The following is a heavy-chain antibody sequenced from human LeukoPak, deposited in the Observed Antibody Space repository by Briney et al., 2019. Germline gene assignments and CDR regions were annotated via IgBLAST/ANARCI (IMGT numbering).Heavy chain of an antibody. CDR3: ARRFFDY. Sequence: GGSLRLSCAASGFTFSSNYMSWVRQAPGKGLEWVSVIYNGGSTFYADSVKGRFTISRDNSKNTLYLQMNSLRAEDTAVYYCARRFFDYWGQGTLVTVSS. CDR1: GFTFSSNY. J-gene: IGHJ4*02. CDR2: IYNGGST. V-gene: IGHV3-66*04.